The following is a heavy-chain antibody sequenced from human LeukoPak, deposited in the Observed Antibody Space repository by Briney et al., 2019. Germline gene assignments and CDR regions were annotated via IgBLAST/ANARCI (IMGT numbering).Heavy chain of an antibody. D-gene: IGHD6-19*01. CDR2: MNPNSGNT. CDR3: ARQGSSSGWYERDY. CDR1: GYTFTSYD. V-gene: IGHV1-8*01. J-gene: IGHJ4*02. Sequence: ASVKVSCKASGYTFTSYDINWVRQATGQGLEWMGWMNPNSGNTGYAQKFQGRVTMTRNTSISTAYMELSSLRSEDTAVYYCARQGSSSGWYERDYWGQGTLVTVSS.